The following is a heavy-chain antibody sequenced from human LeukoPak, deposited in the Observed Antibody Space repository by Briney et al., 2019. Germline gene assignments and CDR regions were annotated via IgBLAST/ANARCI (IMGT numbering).Heavy chain of an antibody. CDR2: IRSDGSTK. CDR1: AFTFSSFG. J-gene: IGHJ1*01. CDR3: AKGSLRYYDSSGLLMPPTWFHH. D-gene: IGHD3-22*01. V-gene: IGHV3-30*02. Sequence: PGGSLRLSCAASAFTFSSFGMHWVRQAPGKGLEWVSFIRSDGSTKYYADSVKGRFTISRDHSKNTLYLQMNSLRAEDTAVFYCAKGSLRYYDSSGLLMPPTWFHHWGQGTLVTVSS.